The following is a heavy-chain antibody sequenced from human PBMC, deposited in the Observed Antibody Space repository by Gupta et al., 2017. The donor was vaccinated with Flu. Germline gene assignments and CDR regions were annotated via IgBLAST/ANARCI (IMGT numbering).Heavy chain of an antibody. CDR1: GFTFRSYV. V-gene: IGHV3-33*01. CDR2: IWDDGSNK. Sequence: QVQLVESGGGVVEPGRSLRLSCAASGFTFRSYVFQWVRQAPGKGLEWVAVIWDDGSNKYYADSVKGRFTISRDNSKNTLYLQMNSLRAEDTAVYYCARGKNYGSGSYLDYWGQGTLVTVSS. J-gene: IGHJ4*02. CDR3: ARGKNYGSGSYLDY. D-gene: IGHD3-10*01.